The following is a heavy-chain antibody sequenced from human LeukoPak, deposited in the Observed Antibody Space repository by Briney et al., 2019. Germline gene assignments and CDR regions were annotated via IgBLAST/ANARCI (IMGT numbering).Heavy chain of an antibody. CDR3: AGGSSSWYWGY. V-gene: IGHV4-34*01. Sequence: PSETLSLTXAVYGGSFSGYYWSWIRQPPGTGLEGIGEINHSGSTNYNPSPNSRVTISVATSTNQFSLTLSSVTAADTAVYYCAGGSSSWYWGYWGQGTLVTVSS. D-gene: IGHD6-13*01. CDR2: INHSGST. J-gene: IGHJ4*02. CDR1: GGSFSGYY.